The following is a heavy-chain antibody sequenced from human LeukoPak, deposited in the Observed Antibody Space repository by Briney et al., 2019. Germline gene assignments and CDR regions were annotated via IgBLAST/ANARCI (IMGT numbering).Heavy chain of an antibody. V-gene: IGHV1-18*01. CDR2: ISAYNGNT. J-gene: IGHJ4*02. D-gene: IGHD3-3*01. Sequence: ASVKVSCKAPGYTFTSYGISWVRQAPGQGLEWMGWISAYNGNTNYAQKLQGRATMTTDTSTSTAYMELRSLRSDDTAVYYCARYGDFWSGYSYYFDYWGQGTLVTVSS. CDR3: ARYGDFWSGYSYYFDY. CDR1: GYTFTSYG.